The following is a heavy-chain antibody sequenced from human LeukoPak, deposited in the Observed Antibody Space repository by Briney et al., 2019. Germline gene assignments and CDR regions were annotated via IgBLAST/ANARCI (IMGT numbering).Heavy chain of an antibody. CDR3: ARSSIAALNWFDP. CDR2: IYPGDSDT. V-gene: IGHV5-51*01. J-gene: IGHJ5*02. D-gene: IGHD6-6*01. CDR1: GYRFTSYW. Sequence: GESLKISCKGSGYRFTSYWIGWVRQMPGKGLEGMWIIYPGDSDTRYSPSFQGQVTISADKSISTAYLQWSSLKASDTAMYYCARSSIAALNWFDPWGQGTLVTVSS.